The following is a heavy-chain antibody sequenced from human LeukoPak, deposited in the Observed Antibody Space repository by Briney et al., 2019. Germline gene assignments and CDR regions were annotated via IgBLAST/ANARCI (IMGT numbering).Heavy chain of an antibody. V-gene: IGHV3-15*01. Sequence: PGGSLRLSCAASGLTFSNAWMSWVRQAPGKGLEWVGRIKSKTDGGTTDYAAPVKGRFTISRDDSKNTLYLQMNSLKTEDTAVYYCTTSGTDYVWRSYRLFDYWGQGTLVTVSS. J-gene: IGHJ4*02. CDR1: GLTFSNAW. D-gene: IGHD3-16*02. CDR3: TTSGTDYVWRSYRLFDY. CDR2: IKSKTDGGTT.